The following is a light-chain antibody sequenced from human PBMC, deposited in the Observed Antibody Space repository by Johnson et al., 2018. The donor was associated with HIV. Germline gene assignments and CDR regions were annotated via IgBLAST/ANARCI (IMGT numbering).Light chain of an antibody. CDR1: SSNIGNHY. CDR2: DNN. CDR3: GTWDSRLSTSV. Sequence: QSVLTQPPSVSAAPGQKVTISCSGTSSNIGNHYVSWYQLLPGTAPKLLIYDNNQRPSGIPDRFSGSKSGTSATLGITGLQTGDEADYYCGTWDSRLSTSVFGSGTKVTVL. V-gene: IGLV1-51*01. J-gene: IGLJ1*01.